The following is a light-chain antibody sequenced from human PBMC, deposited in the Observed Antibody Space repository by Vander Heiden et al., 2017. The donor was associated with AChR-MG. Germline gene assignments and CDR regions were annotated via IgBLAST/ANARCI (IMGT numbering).Light chain of an antibody. CDR3: FNVHTSLT. Sequence: DVVMTQSPLSLPVTLGQPASISCRSSQSLVYSDGNTFLNWFQQRPGQSPRRLIYKVSNRDSGVPDRCSGTGSGTNFTLKSIRVEAEDVGVYYCFNVHTSLTFGAGTKVEIK. CDR2: KVS. CDR1: QSLVYSDGNTF. V-gene: IGKV2-30*01. J-gene: IGKJ4*01.